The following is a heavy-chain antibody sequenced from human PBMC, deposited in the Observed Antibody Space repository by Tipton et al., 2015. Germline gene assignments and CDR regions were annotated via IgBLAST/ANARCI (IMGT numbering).Heavy chain of an antibody. Sequence: TLSLTCTVSGDSISSFYWSWIRQPPGKGLEWIGHIYDSGSTNYNPSLKSRVIISVDTSKNQFSLKLSSVTAADTAVYYCARVGSTSSWYPFDYWGQGTLVTVSS. CDR3: ARVGSTSSWYPFDY. D-gene: IGHD6-13*01. V-gene: IGHV4-59*01. CDR2: IYDSGST. J-gene: IGHJ4*02. CDR1: GDSISSFY.